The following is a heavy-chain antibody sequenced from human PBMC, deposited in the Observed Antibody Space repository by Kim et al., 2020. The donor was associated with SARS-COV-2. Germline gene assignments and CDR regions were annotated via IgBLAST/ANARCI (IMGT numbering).Heavy chain of an antibody. D-gene: IGHD4-17*01. Sequence: NDNPSLKSRVTISVDTAKNQCSLKLSSVTAADTAVYYCARANDYGDPWDYWGQGTLVTVSS. J-gene: IGHJ4*02. CDR3: ARANDYGDPWDY. V-gene: IGHV4-34*01.